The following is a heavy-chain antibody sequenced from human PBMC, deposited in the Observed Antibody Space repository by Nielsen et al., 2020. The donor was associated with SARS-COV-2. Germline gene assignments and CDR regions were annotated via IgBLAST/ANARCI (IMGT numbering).Heavy chain of an antibody. CDR2: IFYRGNT. Sequence: SETLSLTCIVSDGSITTYSWTWIRQPPGKGLEWIGYIFYRGNTNYNPSLKSRVTISVDTSKNQFSLKVNSVTAADTAVYYCVRIDMATISVDYWGRGTLVTVSS. J-gene: IGHJ4*02. CDR1: DGSITTYS. CDR3: VRIDMATISVDY. D-gene: IGHD5-24*01. V-gene: IGHV4-59*01.